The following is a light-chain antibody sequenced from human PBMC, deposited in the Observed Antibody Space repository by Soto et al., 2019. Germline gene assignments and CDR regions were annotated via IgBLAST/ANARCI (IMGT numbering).Light chain of an antibody. V-gene: IGLV1-51*01. CDR1: SSNIGNNY. CDR3: ATWDSSLTGEV. CDR2: DSN. Sequence: QSALTQPPSASGSPGQSVTISCSGSSSNIGNNYVSWYQQLPGTAPKLLIYDSNKRPSGIPDRFSGSKSGTSATLDITGLQTGDEADYYCATWDSSLTGEVFGGGTKLTVL. J-gene: IGLJ2*01.